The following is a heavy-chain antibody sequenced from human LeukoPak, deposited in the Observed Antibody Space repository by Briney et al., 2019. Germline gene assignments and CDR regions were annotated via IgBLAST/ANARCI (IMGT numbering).Heavy chain of an antibody. J-gene: IGHJ5*02. CDR1: GYTFTSYG. Sequence: ASVKVSCKASGYTFTSYGISWVRQAPGQGLEWMGWISAYNGNTNYAQELQGRVTMTTDTSTSTAYMELRSLRSDDTAVYYCARDLVWFGELLPFDLWGQGTLVTVSS. V-gene: IGHV1-18*01. D-gene: IGHD3-10*01. CDR3: ARDLVWFGELLPFDL. CDR2: ISAYNGNT.